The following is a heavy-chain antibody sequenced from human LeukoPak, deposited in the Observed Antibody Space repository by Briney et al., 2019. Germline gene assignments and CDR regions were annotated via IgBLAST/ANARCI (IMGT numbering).Heavy chain of an antibody. CDR1: GGTFSSYA. CDR2: IIPIFGTA. J-gene: IGHJ4*02. CDR3: ATLIMDSSGWYAAFDY. Sequence: ASVKVSCKASGGTFSSYAISWVRQAPGQGLEWMGGIIPIFGTANYAQKFQGRVTITADESTSTAYMELSSLRYEDTAVYYCATLIMDSSGWYAAFDYWGQGTLVTVSS. V-gene: IGHV1-69*13. D-gene: IGHD6-19*01.